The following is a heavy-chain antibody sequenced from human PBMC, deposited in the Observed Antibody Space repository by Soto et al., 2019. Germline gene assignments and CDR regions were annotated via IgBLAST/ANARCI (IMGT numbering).Heavy chain of an antibody. CDR3: AREGGSSCYPVYFDS. Sequence: GGSLRLSCAASGFSFSKFAMHWVRQAPGKGLECVAVIWFDGSKRDYADSVKGRFTVSRDNSENTLSLQMNNLRAEDTGVYYCAREGGSSCYPVYFDSWGQGTVVTVSS. J-gene: IGHJ4*02. CDR2: IWFDGSKR. D-gene: IGHD3-22*01. V-gene: IGHV3-33*01. CDR1: GFSFSKFA.